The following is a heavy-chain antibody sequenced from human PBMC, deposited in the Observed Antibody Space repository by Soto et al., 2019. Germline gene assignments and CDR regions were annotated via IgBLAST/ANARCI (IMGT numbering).Heavy chain of an antibody. CDR3: AKDRYFTPENWLDP. CDR1: GFTFDDYA. D-gene: IGHD3-10*01. J-gene: IGHJ5*02. Sequence: PGGSLRLSCAASGFTFDDYAMHWVRQAPGKGLEWVSGISWNSGSIGYADSVKGRFTISRDNAKNSLYLQMNSLRAEDTALYYCAKDRYFTPENWLDPWGQGTLVTVYS. CDR2: ISWNSGSI. V-gene: IGHV3-9*01.